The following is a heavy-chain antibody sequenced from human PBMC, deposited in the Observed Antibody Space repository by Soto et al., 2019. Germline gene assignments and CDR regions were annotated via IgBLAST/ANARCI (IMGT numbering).Heavy chain of an antibody. CDR2: ISPMVGMA. CDR1: GGTFSTYG. D-gene: IGHD3-22*01. CDR3: AGEGYYIGRDAIDI. J-gene: IGHJ3*02. Sequence: QVQLVQSGAEERKPGSSVKVSCKASGGTFSTYGISWVRQAPGQGLEWMGGISPMVGMANYAKKFQGRVTITADESTSTAHMELRSLRSDDTAAYYCAGEGYYIGRDAIDIWGQGTTVTVSS. V-gene: IGHV1-69*01.